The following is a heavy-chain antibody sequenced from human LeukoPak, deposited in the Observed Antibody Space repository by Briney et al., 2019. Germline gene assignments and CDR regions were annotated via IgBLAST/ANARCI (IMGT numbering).Heavy chain of an antibody. Sequence: SETLSLTCAVYGGSFSGYYWSWIRQPPGDGREWIGEINHSGSTNYNPSLKSRVTISVDTSKNQFSLKLSSVTAADTAVYYCARGDFWSGYYWSRGWFDPWGQGTLVTVSS. D-gene: IGHD3-3*01. CDR3: ARGDFWSGYYWSRGWFDP. V-gene: IGHV4-34*01. CDR1: GGSFSGYY. J-gene: IGHJ5*02. CDR2: INHSGST.